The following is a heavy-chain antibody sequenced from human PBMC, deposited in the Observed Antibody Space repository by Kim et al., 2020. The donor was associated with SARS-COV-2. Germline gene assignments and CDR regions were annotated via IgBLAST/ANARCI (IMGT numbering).Heavy chain of an antibody. CDR2: MFYSGIT. J-gene: IGHJ4*01. V-gene: IGHV4-31*03. CDR1: GVSISSSAYS. D-gene: IGHD2-2*01. CDR3: ASIHLVVGSWGFFD. Sequence: SETLSLTCTVSGVSISSSAYSWTWIRHHPGTGLEWIGYMFYSGITNYNTPLRSRTIVSLDTSKNQYTLKLNSVTAADTARYYCASIHLVVGSWGFFD.